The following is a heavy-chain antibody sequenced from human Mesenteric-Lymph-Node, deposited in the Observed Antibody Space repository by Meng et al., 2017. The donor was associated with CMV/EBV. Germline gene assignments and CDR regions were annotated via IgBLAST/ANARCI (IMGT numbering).Heavy chain of an antibody. CDR2: INPNTVGT. Sequence: ASVKVSCKASGYTFTGYYIHWVRQAPGQGLEWMGWINPNTVGTNYAQKFQDRVTMTRDTSISTAYMGLSRLRSDDTAVYYCARDFWYYYDSSGYSYDVYYYGLDVWGQGTTVTVSS. J-gene: IGHJ6*02. CDR3: ARDFWYYYDSSGYSYDVYYYGLDV. V-gene: IGHV1-2*02. CDR1: GYTFTGYY. D-gene: IGHD3-22*01.